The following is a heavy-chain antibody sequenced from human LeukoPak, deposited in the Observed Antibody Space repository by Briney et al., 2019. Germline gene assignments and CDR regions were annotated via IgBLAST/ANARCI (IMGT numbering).Heavy chain of an antibody. Sequence: GSSVKVSCKASGGTFGSYAISWVRQAPGQGLEWMGGIIPIFGTANYAQKFQGRVTITADKSTSTAYMELSSLRSEDTAVYYCARDTEIYGSGSYFDYWGQGTLVTVSS. CDR1: GGTFGSYA. J-gene: IGHJ4*02. V-gene: IGHV1-69*06. D-gene: IGHD3-10*01. CDR2: IIPIFGTA. CDR3: ARDTEIYGSGSYFDY.